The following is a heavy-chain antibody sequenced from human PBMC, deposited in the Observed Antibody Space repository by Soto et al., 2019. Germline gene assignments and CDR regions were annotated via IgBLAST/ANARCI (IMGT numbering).Heavy chain of an antibody. Sequence: GGSLRLSCAASGFTFGSYAMSWVRQAPGKGLEWVSAISGSGGSTYYADSVKGRFTISRDNSKNTLYLQMNSLRAEDTAVYYCAKVPYDSSGYYYGYYFDYWGQGTLVTVSS. D-gene: IGHD3-22*01. J-gene: IGHJ4*02. CDR3: AKVPYDSSGYYYGYYFDY. V-gene: IGHV3-23*01. CDR2: ISGSGGST. CDR1: GFTFGSYA.